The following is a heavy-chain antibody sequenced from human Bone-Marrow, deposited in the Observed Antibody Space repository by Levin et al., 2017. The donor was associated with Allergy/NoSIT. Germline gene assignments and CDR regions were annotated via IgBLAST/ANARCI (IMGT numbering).Heavy chain of an antibody. Sequence: AASVKVSCKASGGTFSSYAISWVRQAPGQGLEWMGGIIPIFGTANYAQKFQGRVTITADESTSTAYMELSSLRSEDTAVYYCARGGSSTSALRWFDPWGQGTLVTVSS. V-gene: IGHV1-69*13. J-gene: IGHJ5*02. CDR3: ARGGSSTSALRWFDP. CDR1: GGTFSSYA. CDR2: IIPIFGTA. D-gene: IGHD2-2*01.